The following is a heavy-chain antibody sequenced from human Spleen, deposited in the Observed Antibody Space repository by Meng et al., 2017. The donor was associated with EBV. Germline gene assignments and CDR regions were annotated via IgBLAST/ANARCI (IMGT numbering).Heavy chain of an antibody. J-gene: IGHJ4*02. CDR2: IKDTGST. CDR1: GASLRGHY. CDR3: ARFYTYGDVPSEADS. Sequence: LRHWAPGLLQHTATPSLTFAVNGASLRGHYWSWIRQAPGKGLELIGEIKDTGSTNYNLSLKGRVTISVDKSNNQFSLKLTSVTAADTAVYYCARFYTYGDVPSEADSWGQGNLVTVSS. V-gene: IGHV4-34*01. D-gene: IGHD4-17*01.